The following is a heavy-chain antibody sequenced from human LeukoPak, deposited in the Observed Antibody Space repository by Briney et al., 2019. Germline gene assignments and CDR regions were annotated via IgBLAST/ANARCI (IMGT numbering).Heavy chain of an antibody. CDR3: ARLYCSSTSCQN. D-gene: IGHD2-2*01. V-gene: IGHV1-2*02. CDR1: GYTFTGYY. CDR2: INPNSGGT. Sequence: ASVKVSCKASGYTFTGYYMHWVRQAPGQVLEWMGWINPNSGGTNYAQKFQGRVTMTRDTSISTAYMELSRLRSDDTAVYYCARLYCSSTSCQNWGQGTLVTVSS. J-gene: IGHJ4*02.